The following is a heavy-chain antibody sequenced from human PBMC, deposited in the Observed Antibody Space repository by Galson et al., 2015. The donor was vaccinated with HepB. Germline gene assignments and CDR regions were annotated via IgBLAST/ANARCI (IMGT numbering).Heavy chain of an antibody. CDR3: ARPIISSDVSGFDP. V-gene: IGHV4-39*01. Sequence: SETLSLTCTVSSVSISSANNYWSWIRQAPGERLEYIGSANYSGATYYNPSFKSRVSMSVDTSRNQFSLKLNSVTAADTAVYYCARPIISSDVSGFDPWGQGTMVTVSS. CDR2: ANYSGAT. CDR1: SVSISSANNY. D-gene: IGHD2/OR15-2a*01. J-gene: IGHJ5*02.